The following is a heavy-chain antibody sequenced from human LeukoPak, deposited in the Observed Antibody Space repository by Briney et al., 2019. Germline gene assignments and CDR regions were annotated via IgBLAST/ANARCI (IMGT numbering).Heavy chain of an antibody. J-gene: IGHJ4*02. CDR3: ARDVWGDRSSYFDY. D-gene: IGHD3-22*01. V-gene: IGHV3-33*08. CDR1: GFTVSSNY. Sequence: GGSLRLSCAASGFTVSSNYVSWVRQAPGKGLEWVAVIWYDASYKYYADSVKGRFTISRDNSENTLYLQMNSLRDEDTAVYYCARDVWGDRSSYFDYWGQGILVTVSS. CDR2: IWYDASYK.